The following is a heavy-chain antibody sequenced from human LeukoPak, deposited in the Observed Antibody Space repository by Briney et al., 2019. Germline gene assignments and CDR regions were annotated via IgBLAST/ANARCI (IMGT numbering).Heavy chain of an antibody. Sequence: SETLSLTCTVSGGSISSYYWSWIRQPPGKGLEWIGYIYYSGSTNYNPSLKSRVTISVDTSKNQFSLKLSSVTAADTAVYCCARSRFLEWLYDAFDIWGQGTMVTVSS. J-gene: IGHJ3*02. V-gene: IGHV4-59*01. D-gene: IGHD3-3*01. CDR2: IYYSGST. CDR1: GGSISSYY. CDR3: ARSRFLEWLYDAFDI.